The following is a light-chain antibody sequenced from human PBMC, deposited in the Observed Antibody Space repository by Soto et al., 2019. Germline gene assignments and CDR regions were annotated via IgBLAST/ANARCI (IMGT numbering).Light chain of an antibody. CDR2: DAS. CDR1: QSVGGN. Sequence: EIVMTQSPATLSVSPGERATLSCRASQSVGGNLAWYQQRPGRAPRLLIYDASTRATDIPPRFSSSGSGTEFSLLISSLQYEDFAPSYCQQHNNWPLYTFGQGTKLEIK. J-gene: IGKJ2*01. V-gene: IGKV3-15*01. CDR3: QQHNNWPLYT.